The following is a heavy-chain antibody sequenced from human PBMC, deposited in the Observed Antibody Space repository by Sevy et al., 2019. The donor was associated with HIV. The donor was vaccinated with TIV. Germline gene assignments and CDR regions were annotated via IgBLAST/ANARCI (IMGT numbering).Heavy chain of an antibody. V-gene: IGHV3-23*01. J-gene: IGHJ3*02. CDR3: AKESSASSGWYQGVDAFDI. CDR2: ISGSGGST. CDR1: GFTFSSYA. Sequence: GGSLRLSCAASGFTFSSYAMSWVRQAPGKGLEWVSAISGSGGSTYYADSVKGRFTISRDNSKNTLYLQMNGLRAEDTAVYYCAKESSASSGWYQGVDAFDIWGQGTMITVSS. D-gene: IGHD6-19*01.